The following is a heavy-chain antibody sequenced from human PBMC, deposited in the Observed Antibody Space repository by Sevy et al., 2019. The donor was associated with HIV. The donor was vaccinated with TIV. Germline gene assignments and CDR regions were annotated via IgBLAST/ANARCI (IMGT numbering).Heavy chain of an antibody. J-gene: IGHJ5*02. Sequence: SETLSLTCTVSGGSISSYYWSWIRQPAGKGLEWIGRIYTSGSTNYNPSLKSRVTMSVDTSKNQFSLRLSSVTAADTAVYYGAREVSEVPAAIGWFDPWGQGTLVTVSS. CDR1: GGSISSYY. D-gene: IGHD2-2*02. CDR3: AREVSEVPAAIGWFDP. CDR2: IYTSGST. V-gene: IGHV4-4*07.